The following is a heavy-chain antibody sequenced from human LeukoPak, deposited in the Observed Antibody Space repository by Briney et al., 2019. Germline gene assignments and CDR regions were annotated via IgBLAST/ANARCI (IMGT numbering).Heavy chain of an antibody. V-gene: IGHV4-4*07. CDR2: IYTSGST. J-gene: IGHJ5*02. Sequence: SETLSLTCTVSGGSISSYYWSWIRQPAGKGLEWIGRIYTSGSTNYNPSLKSRVTMSVDTSKNQFSLKLSSVTAADTAVYYCARHQGAAAASNWFDPWGQGTLVNVSS. D-gene: IGHD6-13*01. CDR3: ARHQGAAAASNWFDP. CDR1: GGSISSYY.